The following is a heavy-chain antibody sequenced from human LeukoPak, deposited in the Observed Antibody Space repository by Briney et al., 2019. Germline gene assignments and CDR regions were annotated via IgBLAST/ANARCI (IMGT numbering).Heavy chain of an antibody. CDR1: GFTFDDYA. Sequence: PGRSLRLSCAASGFTFDDYAMHWVRQAPGKGLEWVSGISWNSGSIGYADSVKGRFTISRDNAKNSLYLQMNSLRAEDMALYYCAKDMSYDSSGPSFDYWGRGTLVTVSS. CDR3: AKDMSYDSSGPSFDY. J-gene: IGHJ4*02. CDR2: ISWNSGSI. D-gene: IGHD3-22*01. V-gene: IGHV3-9*03.